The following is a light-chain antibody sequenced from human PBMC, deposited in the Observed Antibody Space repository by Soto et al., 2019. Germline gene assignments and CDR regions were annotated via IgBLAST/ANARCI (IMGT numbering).Light chain of an antibody. CDR1: NIGTKS. CDR3: QVWDNSSDQVV. Sequence: SYELTQPPSVSVAPGKTARIACGGSNIGTKSVHWYQQKPGQAPVLVISYDSDRPSGIPERFSGSTSGITATLTINRVEAGDEADYYCQVWDNSSDQVVFGGGTQLTVL. CDR2: YDS. J-gene: IGLJ2*01. V-gene: IGLV3-21*04.